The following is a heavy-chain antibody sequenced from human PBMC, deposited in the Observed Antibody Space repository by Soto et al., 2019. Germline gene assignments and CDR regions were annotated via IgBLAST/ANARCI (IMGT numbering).Heavy chain of an antibody. J-gene: IGHJ6*02. CDR1: GFILSTYA. Sequence: GGSLRLSCAASGFILSTYAMYWVRQAPGKGLEWVAVISYDGNNKYYADSVKGRFTISRDNSKNTLYLQMNSLRAEDTAVYYCARAGCDGGSCYTLVGLRYGMDVWGQGTTVTV. V-gene: IGHV3-30-3*01. CDR2: ISYDGNNK. CDR3: ARAGCDGGSCYTLVGLRYGMDV. D-gene: IGHD2-15*01.